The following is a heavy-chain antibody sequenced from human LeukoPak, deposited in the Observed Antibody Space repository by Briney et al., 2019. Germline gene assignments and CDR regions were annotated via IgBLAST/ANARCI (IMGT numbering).Heavy chain of an antibody. J-gene: IGHJ5*02. CDR3: ARDLEDYGDYVGWFDP. Sequence: PSETLSLTCTVSGGSISSYYWSWIRQPAGKGLEWIGRIYTSGSTNYNPSLKSRVTMSVDTSKNQFSLKLSSVTAADTAVYYCARDLEDYGDYVGWFDPWGQGTLVTVSS. CDR1: GGSISSYY. CDR2: IYTSGST. D-gene: IGHD4-17*01. V-gene: IGHV4-4*07.